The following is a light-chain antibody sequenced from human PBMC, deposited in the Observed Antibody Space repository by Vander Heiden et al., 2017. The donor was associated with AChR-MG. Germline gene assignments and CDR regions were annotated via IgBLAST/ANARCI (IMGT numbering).Light chain of an antibody. V-gene: IGLV3-1*01. CDR1: NWRHTY. Sequence: SYELTQPPSLSVPPGQTASIPCPGDNWRHTYACWYQQNPGQSPALASCQNSLRPSGIRERFSASSTGNTATLTISGTQAVDEADYYGQAWDINSVVFGGGTRLTVL. CDR3: QAWDINSVV. CDR2: QNS. J-gene: IGLJ2*01.